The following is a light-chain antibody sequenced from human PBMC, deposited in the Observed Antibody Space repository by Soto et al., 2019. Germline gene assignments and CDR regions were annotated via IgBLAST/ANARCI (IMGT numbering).Light chain of an antibody. Sequence: DIQMTQSPSTLSASVGDRVTITCRASESISGWLAWYQQKPGKAPKLVIFKASTLESGVPSRFSGSGSGTEFTLSISSLQPDDFATYYCQQYNSYPRTFGQGTKVENK. V-gene: IGKV1-5*03. CDR1: ESISGW. CDR3: QQYNSYPRT. CDR2: KAS. J-gene: IGKJ1*01.